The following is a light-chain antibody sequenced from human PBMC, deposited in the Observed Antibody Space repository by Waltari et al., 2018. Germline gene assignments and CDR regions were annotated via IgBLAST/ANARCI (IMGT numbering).Light chain of an antibody. CDR1: QSFTRY. CDR3: QHYVSLPVT. J-gene: IGKJ1*01. CDR2: DAS. Sequence: EIVLTQSPGTLSLSLGERANLSCRASQSFTRYLAWYQHRPGQASRLLIYDASTRAAGVADRFSGSGSGTDFSLTISRLEPEDFAVYYCQHYVSLPVTFGQGTRVEIK. V-gene: IGKV3-20*01.